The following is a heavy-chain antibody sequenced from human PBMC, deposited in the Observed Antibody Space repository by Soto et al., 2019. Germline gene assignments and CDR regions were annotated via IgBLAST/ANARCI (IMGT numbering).Heavy chain of an antibody. Sequence: GASVKVSCKDSGGTFSSYAIRWVRQAPGQGLEWMGGIIPIFGTANYAQKFQGRVTITADESTSTAYMELSSLRSEDTAVYYCATTAMSKGLGYYYGMDVWGQGTTVTVSS. D-gene: IGHD2-2*01. CDR2: IIPIFGTA. CDR3: ATTAMSKGLGYYYGMDV. J-gene: IGHJ6*02. V-gene: IGHV1-69*13. CDR1: GGTFSSYA.